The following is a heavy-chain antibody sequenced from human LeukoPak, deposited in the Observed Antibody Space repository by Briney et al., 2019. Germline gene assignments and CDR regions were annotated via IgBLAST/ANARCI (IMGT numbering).Heavy chain of an antibody. J-gene: IGHJ4*02. V-gene: IGHV3-48*04. CDR1: GFTFSSYW. D-gene: IGHD6-13*01. CDR2: ISSSGSTI. CDR3: ARDPDSSSWYYFDY. Sequence: GGPLRLSCAASGFTFSSYWMSWVRQAPGKGLEWVSYISSSGSTIYYADSVKGRFTISRDNAKNSLYLQMNSLRPEDTAVYYCARDPDSSSWYYFDYWGQGTLVTVSS.